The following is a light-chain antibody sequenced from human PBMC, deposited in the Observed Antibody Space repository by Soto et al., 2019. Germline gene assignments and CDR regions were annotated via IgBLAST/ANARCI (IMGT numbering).Light chain of an antibody. CDR3: QQRSNWPRALT. J-gene: IGKJ4*01. CDR1: QSVSSY. CDR2: DAS. V-gene: IGKV3-11*01. Sequence: EIVLTQSPATLSLSPGERATLSCRASQSVSSYLAWYQQKPGQAPRLLIYDASNGATGIPARFSGSGSGTDFTLTISSLEPEDFAVYYCQQRSNWPRALTFGGGTKVDIK.